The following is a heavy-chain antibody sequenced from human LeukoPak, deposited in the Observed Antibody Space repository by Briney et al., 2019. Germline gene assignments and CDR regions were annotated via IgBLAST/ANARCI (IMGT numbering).Heavy chain of an antibody. CDR3: ARLIRATNGMDV. CDR1: GDSINNNRW. Sequence: SETLSLTCAVSGDSINNNRWWSWVRQSPGKGLEWLGEIHGSGRTNYNPSLKSRVTISVDRSKNQFSLKLSSVTAADTAVYYCARLIRATNGMDVWGQGTTVTVSS. CDR2: IHGSGRT. V-gene: IGHV4-4*02. J-gene: IGHJ6*02. D-gene: IGHD1-26*01.